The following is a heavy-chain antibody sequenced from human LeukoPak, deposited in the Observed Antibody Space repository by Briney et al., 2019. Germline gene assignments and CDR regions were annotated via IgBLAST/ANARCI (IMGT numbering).Heavy chain of an antibody. V-gene: IGHV4-59*08. CDR2: IYYSGTT. J-gene: IGHJ3*02. CDR1: GGSLSTYF. Sequence: SETLSLTCTVSGGSLSTYFWTWIRQPPGKGLEWIGYIYYSGTTNYNPSLKSRATISVDTSKNQFSLKLSSVTAADTAVYYCARRTGEGAFDIWGQGTMVTVSS. CDR3: ARRTGEGAFDI. D-gene: IGHD3-16*01.